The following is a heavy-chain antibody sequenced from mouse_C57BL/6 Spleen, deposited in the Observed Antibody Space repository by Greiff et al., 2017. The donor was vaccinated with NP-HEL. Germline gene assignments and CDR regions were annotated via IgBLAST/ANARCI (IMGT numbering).Heavy chain of an antibody. J-gene: IGHJ1*03. CDR2: FYPGSGSI. CDR3: ARHEVGDYYGSDWYFDV. D-gene: IGHD1-1*01. V-gene: IGHV1-62-2*01. CDR1: GYTFTEYT. Sequence: VKLVESGAELVKPGASVKLSCKASGYTFTEYTIHWVKQRSGQGLEWIGWFYPGSGSIKYNEKFKDKATLTADKSSSTVYMELSRLTSEDSAVYFCARHEVGDYYGSDWYFDVWGTGTTVTVSS.